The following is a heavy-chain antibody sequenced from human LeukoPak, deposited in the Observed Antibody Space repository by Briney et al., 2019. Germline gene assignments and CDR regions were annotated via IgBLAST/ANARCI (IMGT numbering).Heavy chain of an antibody. V-gene: IGHV4-59*01. D-gene: IGHD5-12*01. CDR2: IYYSGST. CDR1: GGSISSYY. J-gene: IGHJ4*02. CDR3: ARVRRGYSGYDYLDY. Sequence: SETLSLTCTVSGGSISSYYWSWIRQPPGKGLEWIGYIYYSGSTNYNPSLKSRVTISVDTSKNQFSLKLSSVTAADTAVYYCARVRRGYSGYDYLDYWGQGTLVTVSS.